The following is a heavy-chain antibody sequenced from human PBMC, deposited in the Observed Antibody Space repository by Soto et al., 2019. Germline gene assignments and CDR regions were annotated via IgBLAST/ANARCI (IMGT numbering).Heavy chain of an antibody. Sequence: PGWSLRLSCAASGFTLSKYGLHWVRQAPGKGLEWVAVISDDGSNKYYADYVKGRLTISRDNSKNTLYLQMNSLRLEDTAVYYCAKEGGFRTESPLYYYGMDVWGQGTTVTVSS. CDR2: ISDDGSNK. D-gene: IGHD6-25*01. J-gene: IGHJ6*02. V-gene: IGHV3-30*18. CDR1: GFTLSKYG. CDR3: AKEGGFRTESPLYYYGMDV.